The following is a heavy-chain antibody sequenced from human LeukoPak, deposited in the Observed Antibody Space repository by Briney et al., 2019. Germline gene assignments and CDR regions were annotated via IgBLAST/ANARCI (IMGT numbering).Heavy chain of an antibody. D-gene: IGHD3-22*01. CDR1: GFTFSSYG. J-gene: IGHJ4*02. V-gene: IGHV3-21*01. CDR2: ISGSSSYT. CDR3: SSTGYDSRGYHSDY. Sequence: GGSLRLSCAASGFTFSSYGMNWVRQAPGKGLEWVSSISGSSSYTYYVDSVKGRFTISRDNSKNSLYLQMNSLRAEDTAVYYYSSTGYDSRGYHSDYWGQGTLVTVSS.